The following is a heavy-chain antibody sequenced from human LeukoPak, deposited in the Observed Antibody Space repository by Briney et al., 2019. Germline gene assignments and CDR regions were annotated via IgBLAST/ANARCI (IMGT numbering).Heavy chain of an antibody. J-gene: IGHJ6*02. Sequence: ASVKVSCKASGYTFTGYYMHWVRQAPGQGLEWMGWINPNSGGTNYAQKFQGRVTMTRDTSISTAYMELSRLRSDDTAVYYYARVPGKYYYGSGSKYYYYYGMDVWGQGTTVTVSS. D-gene: IGHD3-10*01. V-gene: IGHV1-2*02. CDR3: ARVPGKYYYGSGSKYYYYYGMDV. CDR1: GYTFTGYY. CDR2: INPNSGGT.